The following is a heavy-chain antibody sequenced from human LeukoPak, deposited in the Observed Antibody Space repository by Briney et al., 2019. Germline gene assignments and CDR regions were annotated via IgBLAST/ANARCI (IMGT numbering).Heavy chain of an antibody. D-gene: IGHD6-13*01. CDR3: ARHLWGRAGIAAAEDY. J-gene: IGHJ4*02. CDR2: IYPGDSDT. CDR1: GYRFTTSW. V-gene: IGHV5-51*01. Sequence: GESLKISCKGSGYRFTTSWIGWVRQMPGKGLEWLGNIYPGDSDTKYSPSFQGQVTISADKSISTAYLQWSSLKASDTAMYYCARHLWGRAGIAAAEDYWGQGTLVTVSS.